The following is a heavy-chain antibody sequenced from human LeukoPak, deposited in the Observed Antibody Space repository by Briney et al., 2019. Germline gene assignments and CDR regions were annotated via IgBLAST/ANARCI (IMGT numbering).Heavy chain of an antibody. CDR2: ISSSPSYI. D-gene: IGHD3-10*01. CDR3: ARGNLWFGELVY. J-gene: IGHJ4*02. V-gene: IGHV3-21*01. Sequence: PGGSLRLSCAASGFSFSRYNMNWVRQAPGKGLEWVSSISSSPSYIYYADSVKGRFTTSRDDAKNSLYLQMNSLRAEDTAVYYCARGNLWFGELVYWGQGTLVTVSS. CDR1: GFSFSRYN.